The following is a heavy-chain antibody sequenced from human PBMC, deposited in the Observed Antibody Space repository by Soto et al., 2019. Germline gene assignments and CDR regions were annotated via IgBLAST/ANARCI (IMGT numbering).Heavy chain of an antibody. Sequence: QVQLVESGGGVVKPGRSLRLSCAASGFTFSSYGMHWVRQAPGKGLEWVAVIWYDGSNKYYADSVKGRFTISRDNSKNTRYLQMNRLRAEDTAVYYCARVNPSTVTTSTSGDDAFDIWGQGTMVTVSS. J-gene: IGHJ3*02. D-gene: IGHD4-17*01. CDR2: IWYDGSNK. CDR3: ARVNPSTVTTSTSGDDAFDI. V-gene: IGHV3-33*01. CDR1: GFTFSSYG.